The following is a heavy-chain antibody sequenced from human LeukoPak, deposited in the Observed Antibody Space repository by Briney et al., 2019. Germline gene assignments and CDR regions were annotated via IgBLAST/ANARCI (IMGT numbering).Heavy chain of an antibody. V-gene: IGHV3-7*01. D-gene: IGHD7-27*01. Sequence: GGSLRLSCAVSGFSIGSSWMSWVRQTPGKGLEWVADMNEDGSGTYYVDSVKGRFTVSRDNAQNSVYLQMISLRVEDTGVYYCARDPAWGAIDYWGQGTLVTVSS. CDR2: MNEDGSGT. CDR1: GFSIGSSW. J-gene: IGHJ4*02. CDR3: ARDPAWGAIDY.